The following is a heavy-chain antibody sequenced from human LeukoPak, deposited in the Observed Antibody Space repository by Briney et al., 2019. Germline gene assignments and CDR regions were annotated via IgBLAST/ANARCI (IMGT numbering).Heavy chain of an antibody. D-gene: IGHD6-13*01. V-gene: IGHV4-59*01. CDR1: GGSISSYY. CDR3: ARQQLSQLYYFDN. CDR2: IYYTGST. J-gene: IGHJ4*02. Sequence: SQTLSLTCTVSGGSISSYYWSWIRQPPGKGLEWIGYIYYTGSTNYNPSLKSRVTISVDTSKNQFSLKLSSVTAADTAVYYCARQQLSQLYYFDNWGQGTLVTVSS.